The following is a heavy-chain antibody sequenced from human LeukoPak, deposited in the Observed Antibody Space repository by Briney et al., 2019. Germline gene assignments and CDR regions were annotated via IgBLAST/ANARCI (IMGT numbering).Heavy chain of an antibody. CDR2: ITGTGGST. CDR3: AKGAVWSLYYFDY. D-gene: IGHD3-10*01. V-gene: IGHV3-23*01. J-gene: IGHJ4*02. CDR1: GFTFSSYA. Sequence: GGFLRLSCVASGFTFSSYAMNWVRQAPGKGLECVSVITGTGGSTFYADSVKGRFTISRDNSKNTLYLQMNSLRAEDTAVYYCAKGAVWSLYYFDYWGQGTLVTVSS.